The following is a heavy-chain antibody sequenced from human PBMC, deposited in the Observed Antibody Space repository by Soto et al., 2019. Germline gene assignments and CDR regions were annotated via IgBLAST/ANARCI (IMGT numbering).Heavy chain of an antibody. J-gene: IGHJ4*02. CDR3: ARVDYDFWSGSDY. Sequence: EVQLLESGGGLVQPGGSLRLSCAASGFTFSSYAMSWVRQAPGKGLEWVSAISGSGGSTYYADSVKGRFTISRDNSKNTLYLQMNSLRAEDTAVYYCARVDYDFWSGSDYWGQGTLVTVTS. D-gene: IGHD3-3*01. CDR2: ISGSGGST. CDR1: GFTFSSYA. V-gene: IGHV3-23*01.